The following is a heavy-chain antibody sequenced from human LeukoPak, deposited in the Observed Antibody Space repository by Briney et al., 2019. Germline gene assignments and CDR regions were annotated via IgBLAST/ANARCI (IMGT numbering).Heavy chain of an antibody. Sequence: SQTLSLTCAISGDSVSSNRATWPWIRQSPSRGLEWLGRTYFRSKWYNDYAVSVKSRITINPDTSKNQFSLQLNSVTPEDTAVYYCARGRGDIDFDYWGQGTLVTVSS. J-gene: IGHJ4*02. V-gene: IGHV6-1*01. CDR1: GDSVSSNRAT. CDR3: ARGRGDIDFDY. CDR2: TYFRSKWYN.